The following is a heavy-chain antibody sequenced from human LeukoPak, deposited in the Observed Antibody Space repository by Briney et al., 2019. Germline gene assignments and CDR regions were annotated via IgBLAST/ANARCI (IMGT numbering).Heavy chain of an antibody. CDR2: ISAYNGNT. V-gene: IGHV1-18*01. D-gene: IGHD3-22*01. CDR3: ARDYGGSFYYDSSGYYPLPFDY. CDR1: GYTFTSYG. Sequence: GASVKVSCKASGYTFTSYGISWVRQAPGQGLEWMGWISAYNGNTNYAQKLQGRVTMTTDTSTSTAYMELRSLRSDDTAVYYCARDYGGSFYYDSSGYYPLPFDYWGQGTLVTVSS. J-gene: IGHJ4*02.